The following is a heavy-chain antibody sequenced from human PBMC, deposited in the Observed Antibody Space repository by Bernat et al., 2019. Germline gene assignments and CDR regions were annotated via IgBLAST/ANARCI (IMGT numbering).Heavy chain of an antibody. J-gene: IGHJ4*02. CDR2: IKSKTDGGTT. D-gene: IGHD3-10*01. CDR3: TTGLWFRELSRGYY. Sequence: EVQLVESGGGLVKPGGSLRLSCAASGFTFSNAWMNWVRQAPGKGLEWVGRIKSKTDGGTTDYAAPVKGRFRISRDDSKNTLYMRMNSLKTEDTAVYYCTTGLWFRELSRGYYWGQGTLVTVSS. V-gene: IGHV3-15*07. CDR1: GFTFSNAW.